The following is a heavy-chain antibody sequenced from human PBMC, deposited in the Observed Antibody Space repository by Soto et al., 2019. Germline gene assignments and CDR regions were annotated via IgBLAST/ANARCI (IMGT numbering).Heavy chain of an antibody. CDR3: ARGRTSSSWYHH. V-gene: IGHV4-31*03. Sequence: QVQLQESGPGLVKPSQTLSLTCTVSGGSISSGGYYWSWIRQHPGKGLEWIGYIYYSGSTYYNPSLKSRVTISVDTSKNQFSLKLSSVTAADTVVYYCARGRTSSSWYHHWGQGTLVTVSS. J-gene: IGHJ5*02. CDR1: GGSISSGGYY. D-gene: IGHD6-13*01. CDR2: IYYSGST.